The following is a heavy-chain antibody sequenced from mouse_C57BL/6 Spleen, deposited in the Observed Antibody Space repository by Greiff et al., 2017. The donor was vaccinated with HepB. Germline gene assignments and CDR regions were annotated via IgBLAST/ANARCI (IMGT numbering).Heavy chain of an antibody. J-gene: IGHJ2*01. Sequence: EVKLMESGGDLVKPGGSLKLSCAASGFTFSSYGMSWVRQTPDKRLEWVATISSGGSYTYYPDSVKGRFTISRDNAKNTLYLQMSSLKSEDTAMYYCARPRTGKGYYFDYWGQGTTLTVSS. CDR3: ARPRTGKGYYFDY. CDR1: GFTFSSYG. D-gene: IGHD4-1*01. CDR2: ISSGGSYT. V-gene: IGHV5-6*01.